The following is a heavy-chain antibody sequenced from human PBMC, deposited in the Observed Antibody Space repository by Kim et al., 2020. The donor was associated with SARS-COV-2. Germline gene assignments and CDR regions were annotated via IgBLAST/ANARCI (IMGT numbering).Heavy chain of an antibody. J-gene: IGHJ4*02. Sequence: GGSLRLSCAASGFTVSSNYMSWVRQSPGKGLEWVSVIYSGGSTYYADSVKGRFTISRDNSKNTLYLQMNSLRAEDTAVYYCARAQGGAKRGYYFDYWGQGTLVTVSS. CDR2: IYSGGST. D-gene: IGHD1-26*01. CDR3: ARAQGGAKRGYYFDY. CDR1: GFTVSSNY. V-gene: IGHV3-66*02.